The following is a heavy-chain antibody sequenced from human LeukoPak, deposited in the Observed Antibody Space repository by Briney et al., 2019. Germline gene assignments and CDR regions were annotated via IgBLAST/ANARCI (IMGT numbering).Heavy chain of an antibody. V-gene: IGHV3-30*02. D-gene: IGHD2-2*01. CDR3: AKTDRYCSSPSCSITPSYYYYYMDV. Sequence: GGSLRLSCAASGFTFSSYGMHWVRQAPGKGLEGGAFIRYDGSNKDYADSVKGRFTISRDNSKNTLYLQMNSLRAEDTAVSYCAKTDRYCSSPSCSITPSYYYYYMDVWGKGTTVTISS. CDR2: IRYDGSNK. CDR1: GFTFSSYG. J-gene: IGHJ6*03.